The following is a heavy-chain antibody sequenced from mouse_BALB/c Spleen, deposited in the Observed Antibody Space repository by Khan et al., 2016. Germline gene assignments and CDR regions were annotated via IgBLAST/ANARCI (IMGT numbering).Heavy chain of an antibody. J-gene: IGHJ4*01. D-gene: IGHD2-14*01. V-gene: IGHV5-6-3*01. CDR3: ARVRQAVDY. CDR2: INSNGVST. CDR1: GFTFSTYA. Sequence: VQLKESGGGLVQPGGSLKLSCAASGFTFSTYAMSWVRQTPDKRLELVATINSNGVSTYYPDNVKGRFTISRDHAKNTLYLQMSSLKSEDTAMYYCARVRQAVDYWGQGASVTVSS.